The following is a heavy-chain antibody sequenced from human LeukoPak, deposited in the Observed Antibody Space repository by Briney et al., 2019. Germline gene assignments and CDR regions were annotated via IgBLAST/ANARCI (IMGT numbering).Heavy chain of an antibody. CDR1: GFTFSSYA. CDR3: GRGDNNWFDP. CDR2: ISYDGSNK. J-gene: IGHJ5*02. Sequence: GGSLRLSCAASGFTFSSYAMHWVRQAPGKGLEWVAVISYDGSNKYYADSVKGRFTISRDNSKNTLYLQMNSLRAEDTAVYYCGRGDNNWFDPWGQGTLVTVSS. V-gene: IGHV3-30-3*01.